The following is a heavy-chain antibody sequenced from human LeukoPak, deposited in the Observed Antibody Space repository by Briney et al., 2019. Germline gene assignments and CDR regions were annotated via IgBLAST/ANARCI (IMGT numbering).Heavy chain of an antibody. J-gene: IGHJ5*02. CDR2: MNPNSGNT. V-gene: IGHV1-8*02. CDR3: ASWAYCSSTSCSGFDP. CDR1: GYTFTSYD. D-gene: IGHD2-2*01. Sequence: ASVKVSCKASGYTFTSYDINWVRQATGQGLEWMGWMNPNSGNTGYAQKLQGRVTMTTDTSTSTAYMELRSLRSDDTAVYYCASWAYCSSTSCSGFDPWGQGTLVTVSS.